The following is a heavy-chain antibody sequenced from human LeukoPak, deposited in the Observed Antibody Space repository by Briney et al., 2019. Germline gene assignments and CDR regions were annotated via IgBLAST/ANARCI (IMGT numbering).Heavy chain of an antibody. V-gene: IGHV3-74*01. CDR3: ARDQKQGYGFWSGYPDEGFDY. Sequence: GGSLRLSCAASGFTFSSYWMHWVRQAPGKGLVWVSRINSDGSSTSYADSVKGRFTISRDNAKNTLYLQMNSLRAEDTAVYYCARDQKQGYGFWSGYPDEGFDYWGQGTLVTVSS. D-gene: IGHD3-3*01. J-gene: IGHJ4*02. CDR1: GFTFSSYW. CDR2: INSDGSST.